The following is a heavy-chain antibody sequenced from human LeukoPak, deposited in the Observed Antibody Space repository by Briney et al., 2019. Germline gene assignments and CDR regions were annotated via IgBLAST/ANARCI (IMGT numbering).Heavy chain of an antibody. CDR2: INSRSSTI. D-gene: IGHD1-26*01. CDR3: AREVGTPQAFDI. V-gene: IGHV3-48*01. Sequence: GSLRLSCAASRFTFSNYGVNWVRQAPGKGLEWVSYINSRSSTIYYADSVRGRFTISRDNAKNSLYLQMNSLKAEDTAIYYCAREVGTPQAFDIWGQGTMVTVSS. J-gene: IGHJ3*02. CDR1: RFTFSNYG.